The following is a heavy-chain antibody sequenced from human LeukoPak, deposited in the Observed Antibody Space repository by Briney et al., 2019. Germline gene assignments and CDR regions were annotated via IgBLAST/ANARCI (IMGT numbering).Heavy chain of an antibody. Sequence: ASVKVSCKASGYTFTSYYMHWVRQAPGQGLEWMGIINPSGGSTSYAQKFQGRVTMTRDTSTSTVYMELSSLGSEDTAVYYCARALLEIIAAAGIGYWGQGTLVTVSS. J-gene: IGHJ4*02. CDR3: ARALLEIIAAAGIGY. CDR1: GYTFTSYY. D-gene: IGHD6-13*01. CDR2: INPSGGST. V-gene: IGHV1-46*01.